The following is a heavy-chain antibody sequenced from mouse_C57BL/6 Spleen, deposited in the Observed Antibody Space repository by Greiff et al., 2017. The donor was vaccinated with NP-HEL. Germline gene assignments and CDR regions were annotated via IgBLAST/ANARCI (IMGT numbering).Heavy chain of an antibody. CDR1: GFTFSDYG. D-gene: IGHD2-4*01. CDR3: ARPHYDYDDGYYAMDY. Sequence: EVKLVEPGGGLVKPGGSLKLSCAASGFTFSDYGMHWVRQAPEKGLEWVAYISSGSSTIYYADTVKGRFTISRDNAKNTLFLQMTSLTSEDTAMYYCARPHYDYDDGYYAMDYWGQGTSVTVSS. V-gene: IGHV5-17*01. CDR2: ISSGSSTI. J-gene: IGHJ4*01.